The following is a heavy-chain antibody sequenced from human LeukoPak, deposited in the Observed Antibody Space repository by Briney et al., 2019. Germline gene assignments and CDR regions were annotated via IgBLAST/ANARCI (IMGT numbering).Heavy chain of an antibody. Sequence: ASVKVSCKASGGTFSSYAISWGRQAPGQGLEWMGRIIPILGIANYAQKFQGRVTITADKSTSTAYMELSSLRSEDTAVYYCARPRARDCSGGSCYSAWDAFDIWGQGTMVTVSS. D-gene: IGHD2-15*01. J-gene: IGHJ3*02. CDR3: ARPRARDCSGGSCYSAWDAFDI. CDR1: GGTFSSYA. V-gene: IGHV1-69*04. CDR2: IIPILGIA.